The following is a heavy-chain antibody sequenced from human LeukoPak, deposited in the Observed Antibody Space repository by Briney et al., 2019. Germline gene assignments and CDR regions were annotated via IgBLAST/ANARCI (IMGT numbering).Heavy chain of an antibody. V-gene: IGHV1-8*01. CDR1: GYTFTSYD. D-gene: IGHD3-3*02. J-gene: IGHJ3*02. Sequence: ASVKVSCKASGYTFTSYDINWVRQATGQGLEWMGWMNPNSGNTGYAQKFQGRVTMTRNTSISTAYMELRSLRSDDTAVYYCARDKAFTNDAFDIWGQGTMVTVSS. CDR3: ARDKAFTNDAFDI. CDR2: MNPNSGNT.